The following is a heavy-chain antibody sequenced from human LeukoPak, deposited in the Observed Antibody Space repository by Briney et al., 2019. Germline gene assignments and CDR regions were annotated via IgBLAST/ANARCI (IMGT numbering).Heavy chain of an antibody. D-gene: IGHD3-3*01. V-gene: IGHV3-48*01. Sequence: PGGSLRLSCAASGFTFITYSMNWVRQAPGKGLEWVSYISGSSSTIYYADSVKGRFTISRDNAKNSLYLQMNSLRAEDTAVYYCARLRDEYDYWFRRTHYYMDVWGKGTTVTVSS. CDR3: ARLRDEYDYWFRRTHYYMDV. CDR2: ISGSSSTI. J-gene: IGHJ6*03. CDR1: GFTFITYS.